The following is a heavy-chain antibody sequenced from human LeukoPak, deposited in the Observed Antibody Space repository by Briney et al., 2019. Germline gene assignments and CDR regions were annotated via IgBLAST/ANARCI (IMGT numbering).Heavy chain of an antibody. D-gene: IGHD3-10*01. CDR1: GGSISSGGYS. J-gene: IGHJ4*02. CDR2: IYHSGST. Sequence: SQTLSLTCAVSGGSISSGGYSWSWIRQPPGKGLEWIGYIYHSGSTYYNPSLKSRVTISVGRSKNQFSLKLSSVTAADTAVYYCARVIGFGELTYYFDYWGQGTLVTVSS. CDR3: ARVIGFGELTYYFDY. V-gene: IGHV4-30-2*01.